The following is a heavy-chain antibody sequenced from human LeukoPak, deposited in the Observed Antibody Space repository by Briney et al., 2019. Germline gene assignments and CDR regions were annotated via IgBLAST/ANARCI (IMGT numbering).Heavy chain of an antibody. V-gene: IGHV5-51*01. CDR2: IYPGDSDT. J-gene: IGHJ4*02. CDR1: GYSFTSYW. CDR3: ASTAYYYDSSGYYSEPFDY. D-gene: IGHD3-22*01. Sequence: GGSLKIPCQGSGYSFTSYWIGWVRQLPGKGLEWMGIIYPGDSDTRYSPSFQGQVTISADKSISPAYLQWSSLKASDTAMYYCASTAYYYDSSGYYSEPFDYWGQGTLVTVSS.